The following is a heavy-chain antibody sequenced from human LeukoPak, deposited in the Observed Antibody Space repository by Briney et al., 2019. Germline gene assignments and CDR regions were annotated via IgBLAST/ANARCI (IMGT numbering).Heavy chain of an antibody. Sequence: PSETLSLTCTVSGGSINSNYWSWIRQPPGKGLEWIGYIFYSGNTNYNPSLKSRLTISVDTSKTQFSLKLCSVTAADTAVYYCASSGRTGYTDAFDIWGQGTMVTVSS. CDR2: IFYSGNT. CDR3: ASSGRTGYTDAFDI. J-gene: IGHJ3*02. V-gene: IGHV4-59*01. CDR1: GGSINSNY. D-gene: IGHD3/OR15-3a*01.